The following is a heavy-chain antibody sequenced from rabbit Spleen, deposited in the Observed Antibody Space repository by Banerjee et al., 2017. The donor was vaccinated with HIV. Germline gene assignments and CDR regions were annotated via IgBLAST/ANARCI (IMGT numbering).Heavy chain of an antibody. D-gene: IGHD2-1*01. J-gene: IGHJ4*01. Sequence: QLVESGGGLVQPGGSLKLSCKASGFDFNNYYMTWVRQAPGKGLEWIGLIEPIFGTTYYASWVNGRFTISSHNAQNTLYLQLNSLTAADTATYFCVRDRANIGGDYGPYYFDLWGPGTLVTVS. CDR3: VRDRANIGGDYGPYYFDL. CDR2: IEPIFGTT. V-gene: IGHV1S7*01. CDR1: GFDFNNYY.